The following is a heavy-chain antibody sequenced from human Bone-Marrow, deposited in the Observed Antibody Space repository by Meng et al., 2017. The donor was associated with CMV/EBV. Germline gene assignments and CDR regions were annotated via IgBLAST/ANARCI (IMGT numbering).Heavy chain of an antibody. Sequence: GESLKISCAASGFTFSSYAMHWVRQAPGKGLEWVAVISYDGSNKYYADSVKGRLTISRDNSKNTLYLQMNSLRAEDTAVYYCAIMGDIVVVPAAIDAFDIWGQGTMVTVSS. CDR3: AIMGDIVVVPAAIDAFDI. CDR2: ISYDGSNK. J-gene: IGHJ3*02. D-gene: IGHD2-2*01. CDR1: GFTFSSYA. V-gene: IGHV3-30*04.